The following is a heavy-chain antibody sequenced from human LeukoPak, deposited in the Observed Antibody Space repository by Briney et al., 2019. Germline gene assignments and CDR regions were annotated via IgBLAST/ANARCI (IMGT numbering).Heavy chain of an antibody. CDR2: INHSGST. V-gene: IGHV4-34*01. CDR1: GGSFSGYY. Sequence: AETLSLTCAVYGGSFSGYYWSWIRQPPGKGLEWIGEINHSGSTNYNPSLKSRVTISVDTSKNQFSLKLSSVTAADTAVHYCARGVRLMYWGQGTLVTVSS. J-gene: IGHJ4*02. CDR3: ARGVRLMY. D-gene: IGHD2-21*01.